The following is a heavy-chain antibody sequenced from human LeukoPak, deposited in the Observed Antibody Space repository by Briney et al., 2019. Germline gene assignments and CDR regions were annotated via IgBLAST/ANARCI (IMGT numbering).Heavy chain of an antibody. CDR1: GFTFSSYA. J-gene: IGHJ6*03. V-gene: IGHV3-64*01. CDR3: ARDLIVVVPAALLNYYYYYMDV. Sequence: GGPLRLSCAASGFTFSSYAMHWVRQAPGKGLEYVSAISSNGGSTYYANSVKGRFTISRDNSKNTLYLQMGSLRAEDMAVYYCARDLIVVVPAALLNYYYYYMDVWGKGTTVTISS. D-gene: IGHD2-2*01. CDR2: ISSNGGST.